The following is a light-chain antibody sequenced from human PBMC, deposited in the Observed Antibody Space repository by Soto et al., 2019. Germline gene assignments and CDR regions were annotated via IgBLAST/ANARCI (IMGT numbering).Light chain of an antibody. CDR1: SSNIGAGYD. Sequence: QSVLTQPPSVSGAPGQRVTISCTGGSSNIGAGYDIHWYQQLPGTAPKLLTHSNDHRPSGVADRFSGSKSGTSASLAISGLQSEDEADYYCAAWDDILNGWVFGGGTKVTVL. CDR3: AAWDDILNGWV. CDR2: SND. V-gene: IGLV1-40*01. J-gene: IGLJ3*02.